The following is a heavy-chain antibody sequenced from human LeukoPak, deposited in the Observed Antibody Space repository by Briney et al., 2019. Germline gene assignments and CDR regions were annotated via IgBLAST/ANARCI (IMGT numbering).Heavy chain of an antibody. V-gene: IGHV1-46*01. J-gene: IGHJ4*02. D-gene: IGHD3-10*01. CDR1: GYTFTSSY. CDR3: AREPTLVWFGESQGNY. Sequence: ASVKVSCKASGYTFTSSYMHWVRQAPGQGLEWMGIINPSGGSTSYAQKFQGRVTMTRDTSTSTVYMELSSLRSEDTAVYYCAREPTLVWFGESQGNYWGRGTLVTVSS. CDR2: INPSGGST.